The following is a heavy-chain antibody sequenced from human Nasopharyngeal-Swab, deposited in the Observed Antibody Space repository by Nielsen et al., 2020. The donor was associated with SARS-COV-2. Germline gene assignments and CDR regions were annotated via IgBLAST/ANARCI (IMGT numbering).Heavy chain of an antibody. Sequence: WLRQSPSRGLEWLGRTYYRSKWYNDYAVSVKSRITINPDTSKNQFSLQLNSVTPEDTAVYYCARDEDNSSSWGDDAFDIWGQGTMVTVSS. D-gene: IGHD6-13*01. CDR3: ARDEDNSSSWGDDAFDI. V-gene: IGHV6-1*01. J-gene: IGHJ3*02. CDR2: TYYRSKWYN.